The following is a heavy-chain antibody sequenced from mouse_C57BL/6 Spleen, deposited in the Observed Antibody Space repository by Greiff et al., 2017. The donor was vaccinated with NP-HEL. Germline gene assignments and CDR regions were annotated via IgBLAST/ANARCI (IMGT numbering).Heavy chain of an antibody. CDR1: GFTFSDYY. Sequence: EVQLQESEGGLVQPGSSMKLSCTASGFTFSDYYMAWVRQVPEKGLEWVANINYDGSSTYYLDSLKSRFIISRDNAKNILYLQMSSLKSEDTATYYCAREKIAYYYAMDYWGQGTSVTVSS. V-gene: IGHV5-16*01. J-gene: IGHJ4*01. CDR2: INYDGSST. CDR3: AREKIAYYYAMDY.